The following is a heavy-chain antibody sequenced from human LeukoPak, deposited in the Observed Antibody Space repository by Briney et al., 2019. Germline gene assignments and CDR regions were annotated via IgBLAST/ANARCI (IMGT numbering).Heavy chain of an antibody. CDR3: ARGRVFPGVAPRQVWFDP. CDR1: GHTFSSDD. V-gene: IGHV1-8*02. CDR2: MNPKSGNT. Sequence: ASVKVSCKASGHTFSSDDINWVRQAPGQGLEWMGWMNPKSGNTGYAQKFLGRVTMTRNTSISTAYMELSRLRSEDTAVYYCARGRVFPGVAPRQVWFDPWGQGTPVTVSS. D-gene: IGHD3-10*01. J-gene: IGHJ5*02.